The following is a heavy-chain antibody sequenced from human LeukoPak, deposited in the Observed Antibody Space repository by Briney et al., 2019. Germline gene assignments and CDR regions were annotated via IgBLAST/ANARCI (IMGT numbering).Heavy chain of an antibody. Sequence: GRSLRLSCAASGFTFSSYAMHWVRQAPGKGLEWVAVISYDGSNKYYADSVKGRFTISRDNSKNTLYLQMNSLRAEDTAVYYCARDRQLDYYYYGMDVWGKGTTVTVSS. CDR1: GFTFSSYA. V-gene: IGHV3-30*04. CDR2: ISYDGSNK. D-gene: IGHD1-1*01. J-gene: IGHJ6*04. CDR3: ARDRQLDYYYYGMDV.